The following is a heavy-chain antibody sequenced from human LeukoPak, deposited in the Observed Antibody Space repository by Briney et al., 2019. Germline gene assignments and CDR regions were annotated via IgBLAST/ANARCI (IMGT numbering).Heavy chain of an antibody. CDR1: GGSISSYY. CDR3: ARDHGGYSSSWYPAY. CDR2: IYHSGST. J-gene: IGHJ4*02. Sequence: SETLSLTCTVSGGSISSYYWSWIRQPPGKGLEWIGYIYHSGSTNYNPSLKSRVTISVDTSKNQFSLKLSSVTAADTAVYYCARDHGGYSSSWYPAYWGQGTLVTVSS. V-gene: IGHV4-59*01. D-gene: IGHD6-13*01.